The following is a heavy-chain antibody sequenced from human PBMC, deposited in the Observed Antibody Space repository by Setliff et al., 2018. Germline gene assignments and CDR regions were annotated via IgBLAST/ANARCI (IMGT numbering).Heavy chain of an antibody. V-gene: IGHV4-4*07. D-gene: IGHD6-13*01. CDR3: AREGYSSLIGWFDP. CDR2: IYTSGST. CDR1: GGSISSHY. J-gene: IGHJ5*02. Sequence: PSETLSLTCTVSGGSISSHYWSWIRQPAGKGLEWIGRIYTSGSTNYKPSLKSRVTISVDTSKNQFSLKLSSVTAADTAVYYCAREGYSSLIGWFDPWGQGTLVTVSS.